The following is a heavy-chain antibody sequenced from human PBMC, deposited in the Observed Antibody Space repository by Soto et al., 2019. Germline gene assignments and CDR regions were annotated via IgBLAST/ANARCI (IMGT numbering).Heavy chain of an antibody. Sequence: ASVKVSCKVSGYTLTELSMHWVRQAPGKGLEWMGGFDPEDGETIYAQKFQGRVTMTEDTSTDTAYMELSSLRSEDTAVYYCATNDFWSGYFARYYYGMDVWGQGTTVTVSS. CDR1: GYTLTELS. V-gene: IGHV1-24*01. D-gene: IGHD3-3*01. CDR2: FDPEDGET. J-gene: IGHJ6*02. CDR3: ATNDFWSGYFARYYYGMDV.